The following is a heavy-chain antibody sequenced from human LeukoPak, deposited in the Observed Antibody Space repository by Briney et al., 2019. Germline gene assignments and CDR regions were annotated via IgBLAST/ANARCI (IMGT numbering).Heavy chain of an antibody. CDR2: IYYSGST. CDR1: GGSISSYY. CDR3: ARERVDSGYALGSWFDP. Sequence: PSETLSLTCTVSGGSISSYYWSWIRQPPGKGLEWIGYIYYSGSTNYNPSLKSRATISVDTSKNQFSLKLSSVTAADTAVYYCARERVDSGYALGSWFDPWGQGTLVTVSS. D-gene: IGHD5-12*01. J-gene: IGHJ5*02. V-gene: IGHV4-59*01.